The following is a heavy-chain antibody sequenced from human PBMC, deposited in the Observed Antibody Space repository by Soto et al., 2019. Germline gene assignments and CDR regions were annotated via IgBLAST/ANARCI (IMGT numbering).Heavy chain of an antibody. V-gene: IGHV5-51*01. CDR1: GYSFTNNW. J-gene: IGHJ3*02. CDR3: ASSPTNDAFDI. CDR2: IFPGDSDT. D-gene: IGHD2-8*01. Sequence: PGESLKISCKDSGYSFTNNWILWVRQMPGKGLEWMGIIFPGDSDTRYSPSFQGQVTISADKSISTAYLQWSRLKSSDTAVYYCASSPTNDAFDIWGQGTMVTVSS.